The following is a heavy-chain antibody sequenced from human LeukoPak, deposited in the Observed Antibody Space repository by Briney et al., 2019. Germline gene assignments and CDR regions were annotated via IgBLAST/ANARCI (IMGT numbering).Heavy chain of an antibody. CDR2: INSIGSYM. V-gene: IGHV3-21*01. CDR3: ARDDVAWNDVHWFDP. CDR1: GFTFSYYT. J-gene: IGHJ5*02. Sequence: GVSLRLSCAASGFTFSYYTMNWVRQAPGKGLEWVSSINSIGSYMYYADSVKGRFTISRDNAKDSLYLQMSSPRAEDTAVYYCARDDVAWNDVHWFDPWGQGTLVTVSS. D-gene: IGHD1-1*01.